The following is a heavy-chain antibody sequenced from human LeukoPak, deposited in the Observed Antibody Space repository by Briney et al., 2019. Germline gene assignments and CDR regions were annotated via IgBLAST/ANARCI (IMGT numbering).Heavy chain of an antibody. V-gene: IGHV3-53*01. CDR2: FYSGGST. CDR1: GFTVSSNY. J-gene: IGHJ4*02. D-gene: IGHD1-14*01. CDR3: ARVAPPGNQGYFDY. Sequence: GGSLRLSCAASGFTVSSNYMSWVRQAPGKGLEWVSVFYSGGSTYYADSVKGRFTISRDDSKNTLYLQMNSPRAEDTAVYYCARVAPPGNQGYFDYWGQGTLVTVSS.